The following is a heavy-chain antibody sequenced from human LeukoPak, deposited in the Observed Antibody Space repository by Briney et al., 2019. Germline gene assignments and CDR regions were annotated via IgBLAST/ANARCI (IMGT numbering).Heavy chain of an antibody. J-gene: IGHJ4*02. CDR3: ARGYTYTAMFLDY. V-gene: IGHV3-48*03. D-gene: IGHD5-18*01. CDR2: ISGSSSNV. Sequence: GGSLRLSCAASGFTFSSYEMNWVRQAPGKGLEWISAISGSSSNVYYAASVRGRFTISRDNAENSLYLQLNTMRAEDTAVYYCARGYTYTAMFLDYWGQGTLVTVSS. CDR1: GFTFSSYE.